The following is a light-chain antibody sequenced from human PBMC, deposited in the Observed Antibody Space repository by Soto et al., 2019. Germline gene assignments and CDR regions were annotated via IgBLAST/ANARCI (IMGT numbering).Light chain of an antibody. J-gene: IGLJ1*01. Sequence: QSALTQPASVSGSPGQSIAISCTGSSSDVGFYNYISWYQQHPGKVPKLIIYEVTNRPSGVSNRFSGSKSGNTASLTISGLQAEDEADYYCCSYTTSSTRVSGTGTKVTVL. CDR1: SSDVGFYNY. CDR3: CSYTTSSTRV. CDR2: EVT. V-gene: IGLV2-14*01.